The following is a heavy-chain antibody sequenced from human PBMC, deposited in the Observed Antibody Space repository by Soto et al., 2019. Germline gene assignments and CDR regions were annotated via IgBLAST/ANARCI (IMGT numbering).Heavy chain of an antibody. D-gene: IGHD2-2*01. J-gene: IGHJ6*03. CDR2: IIPIFGTA. Sequence: ASVKVSCKASGGTFSGYAISWVRQAPGQGLEWMGGIIPIFGTANYAQKFQGRVTITADESTSTAYMELSSLRSEDTAVYYCARGGSNIVVVPAAMLGYMDVWGKGTTVTVSS. V-gene: IGHV1-69*13. CDR3: ARGGSNIVVVPAAMLGYMDV. CDR1: GGTFSGYA.